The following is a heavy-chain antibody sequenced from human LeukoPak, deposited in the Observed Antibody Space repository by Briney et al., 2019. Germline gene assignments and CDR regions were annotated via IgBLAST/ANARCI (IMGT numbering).Heavy chain of an antibody. CDR3: ARGHIAVAGYYYYYYMDV. CDR2: INPNSGGT. CDR1: GYTFTGYY. Sequence: ASVKVSCKASGYTFTGYYMHWVRQAPGQGLEWMGRINPNSGGTNYAQKFQGRVTMTRDTSISTAYMELSRLRSDDTAVYYCARGHIAVAGYYYYYYMDVWGKGTTVTVSS. V-gene: IGHV1-2*06. J-gene: IGHJ6*03. D-gene: IGHD6-13*01.